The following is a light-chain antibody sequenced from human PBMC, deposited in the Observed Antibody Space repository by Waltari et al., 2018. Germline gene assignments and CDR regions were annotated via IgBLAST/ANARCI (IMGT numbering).Light chain of an antibody. CDR2: AAS. V-gene: IGKV1-5*01. Sequence: DIKMTQSPSTLSASVGDSVTITCRANQTISYWLAWYQQKPGIAPRLQLYAASILERGDPSRFSGSASGTEFTHSINSLQPDDFACYYCQQYNSYSWTFGQGTKVEIK. J-gene: IGKJ1*01. CDR3: QQYNSYSWT. CDR1: QTISYW.